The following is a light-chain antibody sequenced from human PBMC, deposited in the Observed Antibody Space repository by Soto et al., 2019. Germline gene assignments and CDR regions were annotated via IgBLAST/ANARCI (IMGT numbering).Light chain of an antibody. J-gene: IGKJ5*01. Sequence: EIVFSHSLPNLSLSSGARPILAGRISQSVSTLLAWFQQKPGQPPRLLIDNATNRTPGIPARFSGRGSGTDFTLTISSLELEDFAVYYCKQLGDSPPLTYGQGTLLEIK. CDR1: QSVSTL. CDR2: NAT. CDR3: KQLGDSPPLT. V-gene: IGKV3-11*01.